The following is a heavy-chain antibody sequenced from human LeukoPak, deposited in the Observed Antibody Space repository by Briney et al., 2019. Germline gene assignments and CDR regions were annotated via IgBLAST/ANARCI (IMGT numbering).Heavy chain of an antibody. CDR3: ARVSYYDSSGKFDY. Sequence: PSETLSLTCTVSGGSISSYYWGWVRQPPGKGLEWIGYIYYSGSTNYNPSLKSRVTISVDTSKNQFSLKLSSVTAADTAVHYCARVSYYDSSGKFDYWGQGTLVTVSS. CDR2: IYYSGST. J-gene: IGHJ4*02. V-gene: IGHV4-59*01. CDR1: GGSISSYY. D-gene: IGHD3-22*01.